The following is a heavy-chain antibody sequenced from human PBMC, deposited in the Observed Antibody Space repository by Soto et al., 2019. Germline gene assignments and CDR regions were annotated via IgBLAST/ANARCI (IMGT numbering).Heavy chain of an antibody. D-gene: IGHD3-10*01. Sequence: QLQLQESGPGLVKPSETLSLTCTVSGGSISSSSYYWGWIRQPPGKGLEWIGSIYYSGSTYYNPSLKSRVTISVDTSKNQFSLKLSSVTAADTAVYYCAMSPRAMVRGVIITQFDYWGQGTLVTVSS. J-gene: IGHJ4*02. V-gene: IGHV4-39*01. CDR3: AMSPRAMVRGVIITQFDY. CDR1: GGSISSSSYY. CDR2: IYYSGST.